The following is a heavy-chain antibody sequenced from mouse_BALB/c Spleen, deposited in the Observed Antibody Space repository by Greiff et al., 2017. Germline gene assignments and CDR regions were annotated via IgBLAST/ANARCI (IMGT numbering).Heavy chain of an antibody. CDR3: ARGWGYYYGSSYYFDY. V-gene: IGHV5-6-5*01. CDR2: ISSGGST. D-gene: IGHD1-1*01. J-gene: IGHJ2*01. CDR1: GFTFSSYA. Sequence: EVKLVESGGGLVKPGGSLKLSCAASGFTFSSYAMSWVRQTPEKRLEWVASISSGGSTYYPDSVKGRFTISRDNARNILYLQMSSLRSEDTAMYYCARGWGYYYGSSYYFDYWGQGTTRTVSS.